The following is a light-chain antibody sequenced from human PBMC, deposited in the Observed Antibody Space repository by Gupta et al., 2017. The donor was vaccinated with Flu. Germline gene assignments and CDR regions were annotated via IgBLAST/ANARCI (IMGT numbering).Light chain of an antibody. CDR2: GAS. V-gene: IGKV3-20*01. Sequence: EIVLTQSPGTLSLSPGERATLSCRASQSLSSTSLAWYQQKPGQAPRLLIYGASTRTTDIPGRFAGSGSGTDFTLSITRLEPDDFAVYYCQQDDTSPITFGRGTKVEIK. J-gene: IGKJ4*01. CDR1: QSLSSTS. CDR3: QQDDTSPIT.